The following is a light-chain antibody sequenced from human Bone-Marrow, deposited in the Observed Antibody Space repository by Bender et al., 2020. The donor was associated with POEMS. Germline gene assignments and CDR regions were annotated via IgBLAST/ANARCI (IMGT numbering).Light chain of an antibody. CDR1: SSDVGTYNL. J-gene: IGLJ2*01. V-gene: IGLV2-23*02. CDR3: SSFADSSAFVV. Sequence: QSALTQPASVSGSPGQSITISCTGTSSDVGTYNLVSWYQQDPGKAPKLLIYEVNKRPSAVSNRFSGSKSGDTASLTISGLQPEDEADYYCSSFADSSAFVVFGGGTTVTVL. CDR2: EVN.